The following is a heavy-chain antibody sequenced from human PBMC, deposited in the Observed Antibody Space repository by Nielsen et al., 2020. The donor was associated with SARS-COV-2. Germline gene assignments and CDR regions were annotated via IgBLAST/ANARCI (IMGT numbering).Heavy chain of an antibody. V-gene: IGHV3-11*01. J-gene: IGHJ6*02. D-gene: IGHD6-19*01. CDR2: ISSSGSTI. Sequence: WIRQPPGKGLEWVSYISSSGSTIYYADSVKGRFTISRDNAKNSLYLQMNSLRAEDTALYHCARASPVAVAGSYYYGMDVWGQGTTVTVSS. CDR3: ARASPVAVAGSYYYGMDV.